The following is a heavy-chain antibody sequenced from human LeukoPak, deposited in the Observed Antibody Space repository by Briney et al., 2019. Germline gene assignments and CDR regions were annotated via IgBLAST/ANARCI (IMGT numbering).Heavy chain of an antibody. D-gene: IGHD3-22*01. CDR1: GFTFSSYS. CDR2: ISGSGGST. CDR3: AKATYSSGYPVSYYYMDV. Sequence: PGGSLRLSCAASGFTFSSYSMSWVRQAPGKGLEWVSAISGSGGSTYYADSVKGRFTISRDNSKNTLYLQMNSLRAEDTAVYYCAKATYSSGYPVSYYYMDVWGKGTTVTVSS. J-gene: IGHJ6*03. V-gene: IGHV3-23*01.